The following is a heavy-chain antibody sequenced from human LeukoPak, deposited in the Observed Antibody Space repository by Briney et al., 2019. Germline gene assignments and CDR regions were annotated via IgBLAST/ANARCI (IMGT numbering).Heavy chain of an antibody. CDR3: ARDGTGMGLYYMDV. V-gene: IGHV7-4-1*02. Sequence: GASVKVSCKASGYTFTSYAMNWVRQAPGQGLEWMGWINTNTGNPTYAQDFTGRFVFSLDTSVSTAYLQISSLKAEDTAVYYCARDGTGMGLYYMDVWGKGTTVTVSS. CDR2: INTNTGNP. D-gene: IGHD1-14*01. CDR1: GYTFTSYA. J-gene: IGHJ6*03.